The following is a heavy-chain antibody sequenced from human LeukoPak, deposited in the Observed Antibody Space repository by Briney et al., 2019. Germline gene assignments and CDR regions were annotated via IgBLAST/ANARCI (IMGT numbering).Heavy chain of an antibody. J-gene: IGHJ4*02. D-gene: IGHD6-6*01. V-gene: IGHV4-39*01. Sequence: PSETLSLTCTVSGGSISSSSYYWGWIRQPPGKGLEWIGSIYYSGSTYYNPSLKSRVTISVDTSKNQFSLKLSSVTAADTAVYYCARHDYSSSLFFDYWGQGTLVTVSS. CDR3: ARHDYSSSLFFDY. CDR2: IYYSGST. CDR1: GGSISSSSYY.